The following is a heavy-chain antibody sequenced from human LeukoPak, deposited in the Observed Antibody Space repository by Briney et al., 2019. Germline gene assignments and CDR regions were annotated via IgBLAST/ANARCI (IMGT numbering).Heavy chain of an antibody. Sequence: PSETLSLTCTVSGGSISSYYWSWIRQPPGKGLEWIGYNYYSGSTNYNPSLKSRVTISVDTSKNQFSLKLTSVTAADTAVYYCARGGGSGYSYGWGQGTLVTVSS. V-gene: IGHV4-59*01. D-gene: IGHD5-18*01. CDR3: ARGGGSGYSYG. J-gene: IGHJ4*02. CDR1: GGSISSYY. CDR2: NYYSGST.